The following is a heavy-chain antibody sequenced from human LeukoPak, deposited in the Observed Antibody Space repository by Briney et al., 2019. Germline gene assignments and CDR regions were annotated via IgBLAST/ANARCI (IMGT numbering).Heavy chain of an antibody. J-gene: IGHJ5*02. CDR1: GGTFSSYA. D-gene: IGHD6-19*01. CDR2: IIPIFGTA. CDR3: ARPSGYSSGWENWFDP. Sequence: ASVTVSCKASGGTFSSYAISWVRQAPGQGLEWMGGIIPIFGTANYAQKFQGRVTITADESTSTAYMELSSLRSEDTAVYYCARPSGYSSGWENWFDPWGQGTLVTVSS. V-gene: IGHV1-69*13.